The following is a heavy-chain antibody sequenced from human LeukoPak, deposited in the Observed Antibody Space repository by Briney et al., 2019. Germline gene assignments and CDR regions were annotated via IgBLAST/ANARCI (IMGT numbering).Heavy chain of an antibody. V-gene: IGHV1/OR15-1*04. D-gene: IGHD6-19*01. CDR1: GYIFTDYY. Sequence: ASVKVSCKASGYIFTDYYMHWVRQAPGQELGWMGRINPNSGGTNYAQKFQGRVTMTEDTSTDTAYMELSSLRSEDTAVYYCATDPPRGAVAGPSWGQGTLVTVSS. CDR3: ATDPPRGAVAGPS. CDR2: INPNSGGT. J-gene: IGHJ5*02.